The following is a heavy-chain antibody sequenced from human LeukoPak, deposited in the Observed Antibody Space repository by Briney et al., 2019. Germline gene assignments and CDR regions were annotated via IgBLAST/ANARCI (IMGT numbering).Heavy chain of an antibody. V-gene: IGHV4-4*09. Sequence: SETLSLTCTVSGGSISSYYWSWIRQPPGKGLEWIGYIYTSGSTNYNPSLKSRVTISVDTSKSQFSLKLSSVTAADTAVYYCARLHRWYPPRGDYYYYMDVWGKGTTVTISS. J-gene: IGHJ6*03. CDR2: IYTSGST. CDR1: GGSISSYY. CDR3: ARLHRWYPPRGDYYYYMDV. D-gene: IGHD6-13*01.